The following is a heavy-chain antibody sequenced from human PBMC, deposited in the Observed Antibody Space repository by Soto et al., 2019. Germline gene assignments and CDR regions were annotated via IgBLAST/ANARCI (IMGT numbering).Heavy chain of an antibody. CDR3: AREDSSSWYVWFDP. Sequence: ASVKVSCKASGYTFTGYYMHWVRQAPGQGLEWMGWINPNSGGTNYAQKFQGRVTMTRDTSISKAYMELSRLRSDDTAVYYCAREDSSSWYVWFDPWGQGTRVTVSS. CDR1: GYTFTGYY. D-gene: IGHD6-13*01. CDR2: INPNSGGT. V-gene: IGHV1-2*02. J-gene: IGHJ5*02.